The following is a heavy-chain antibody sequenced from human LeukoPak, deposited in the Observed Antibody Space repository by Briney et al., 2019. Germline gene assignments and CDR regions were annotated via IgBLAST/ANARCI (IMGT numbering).Heavy chain of an antibody. D-gene: IGHD3-22*01. CDR3: AISSISGYYRFFDY. J-gene: IGHJ4*02. V-gene: IGHV4-59*08. CDR2: IYYSGST. Sequence: SETLSLTCTVSGGSISSYYWSWIRQPPGKGLEWIGYIYYSGSTNYNPSLKSRVTISVDTSKNQFSLKLSSVTAADTAVYYCAISSISGYYRFFDYWGQGILVTVSS. CDR1: GGSISSYY.